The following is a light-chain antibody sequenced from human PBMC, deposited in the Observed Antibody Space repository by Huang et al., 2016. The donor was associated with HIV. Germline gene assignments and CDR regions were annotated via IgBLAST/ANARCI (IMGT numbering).Light chain of an antibody. CDR2: DAH. CDR1: QSVRNNS. Sequence: PGVRATLTCGGSQSVRNNSLAWYQQKPGLAPRLLIYDAHVRATGIPDRFSGSGSGTDFTLTISRLEPEDFAMYYCQQYSTSSYTFGQGTKVDI. V-gene: IGKV3D-20*01. J-gene: IGKJ2*01. CDR3: QQYSTSSYT.